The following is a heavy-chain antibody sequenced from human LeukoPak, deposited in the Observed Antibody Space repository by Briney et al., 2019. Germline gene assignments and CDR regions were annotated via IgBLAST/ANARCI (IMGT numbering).Heavy chain of an antibody. V-gene: IGHV3-23*01. D-gene: IGHD5-18*01. CDR2: IGGAGRSA. J-gene: IGHJ2*01. Sequence: GGSLRLSCSASGLTFYSYAMAWVRQAPGKGLEWVSIIGGAGRSAWYADSVKGRFTTSRDNSRNTLYLQMNGLRIDDTAVYYCAKPPNGYLWYFDPWGRGTLVTVSS. CDR3: AKPPNGYLWYFDP. CDR1: GLTFYSYA.